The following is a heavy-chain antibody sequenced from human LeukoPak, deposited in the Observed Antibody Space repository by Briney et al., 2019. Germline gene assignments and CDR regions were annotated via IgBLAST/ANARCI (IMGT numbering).Heavy chain of an antibody. CDR1: GFAFSSYH. CDR2: ISGISTYI. J-gene: IGHJ4*02. CDR3: TRLVAGAGITY. V-gene: IGHV3-21*04. Sequence: GGSLRLSCAASGFAFSSYHMNWVRQAPGKGLEWVSSISGISTYIYYADSLQGRFTISRDNAKNSLYLQMNSLSAEDTAVYYWTRLVAGAGITYWGQGTLVTVSS. D-gene: IGHD6-19*01.